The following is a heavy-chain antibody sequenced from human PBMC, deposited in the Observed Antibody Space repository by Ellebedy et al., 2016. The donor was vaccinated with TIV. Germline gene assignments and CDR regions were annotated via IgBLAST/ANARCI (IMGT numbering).Heavy chain of an antibody. CDR2: MYPGDSDT. D-gene: IGHD3-10*01. Sequence: KVSCKASGYTYANYWIGWVRQMPGRGLEWMGVMYPGDSDTRYSPSFEGLVTMSNDKSISTAYLQWSSLKASETAVYYCARPRGTSSAWAFDIWGQGTKVTVS. V-gene: IGHV5-51*01. CDR1: GYTYANYW. CDR3: ARPRGTSSAWAFDI. J-gene: IGHJ3*02.